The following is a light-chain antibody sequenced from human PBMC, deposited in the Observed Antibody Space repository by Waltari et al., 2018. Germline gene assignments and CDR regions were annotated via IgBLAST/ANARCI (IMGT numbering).Light chain of an antibody. CDR2: DTS. J-gene: IGKJ1*01. Sequence: EVVMTQSPAPLSVSPADRVTLSRRASQSVTTNLAWYQQNPGQAPRLLIYDTSTRAPGFPARFSGSGSETEFTLIISSLQSEDFAVYYCQQYNNWPLTFGQGTRVEIK. V-gene: IGKV3-15*01. CDR3: QQYNNWPLT. CDR1: QSVTTN.